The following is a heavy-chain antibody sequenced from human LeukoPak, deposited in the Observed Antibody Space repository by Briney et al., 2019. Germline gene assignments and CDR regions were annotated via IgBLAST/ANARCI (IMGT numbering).Heavy chain of an antibody. D-gene: IGHD6-13*01. J-gene: IGHJ4*02. CDR1: GFTFSSYS. Sequence: PGGSLRLSCAASGFTFSSYSMNWVRQAPGKGLVWVSRINSDGSRTSYADSVKGRFTISRDNAKNTLYLQMNSLRAEDTAVYYCARHIAAAGPGFDYWGQGTLVTVSS. V-gene: IGHV3-74*01. CDR3: ARHIAAAGPGFDY. CDR2: INSDGSRT.